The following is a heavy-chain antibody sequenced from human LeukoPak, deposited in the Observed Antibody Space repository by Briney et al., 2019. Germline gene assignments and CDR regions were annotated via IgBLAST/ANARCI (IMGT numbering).Heavy chain of an antibody. CDR3: ARSFSASNWLDP. V-gene: IGHV1-46*01. J-gene: IGHJ5*02. CDR2: INPSGGST. CDR1: GYTFTSYY. Sequence: GASVKVSCKASGYTFTSYYMHWVRQAPGQGLEWMGIINPSGGSTSYAQKFQGRVTMTTDTSTSTAYMELRSLTSDDTAVYYCARSFSASNWLDPWGQGTLVTVSS.